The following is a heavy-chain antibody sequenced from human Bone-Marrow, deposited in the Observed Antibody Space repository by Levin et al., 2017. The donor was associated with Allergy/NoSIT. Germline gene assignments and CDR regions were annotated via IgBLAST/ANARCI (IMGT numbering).Heavy chain of an antibody. J-gene: IGHJ4*02. CDR2: ISYDGSNK. Sequence: LSLTCAASGFTFRSYAMHWVRQAPGKGLEWVAVISYDGSNKYYADSVKGRFTISRDNSKNTLYLQMNSLRAEDTAVYYCARDPTDTAMVRLDYWGQGTLVTVSP. V-gene: IGHV3-30-3*01. CDR3: ARDPTDTAMVRLDY. D-gene: IGHD5-18*01. CDR1: GFTFRSYA.